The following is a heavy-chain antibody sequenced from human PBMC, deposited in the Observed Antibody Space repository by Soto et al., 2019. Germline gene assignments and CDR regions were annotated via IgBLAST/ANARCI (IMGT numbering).Heavy chain of an antibody. D-gene: IGHD3-9*01. CDR1: GFTFSEYS. J-gene: IGHJ5*02. CDR2: ISSDGDIT. Sequence: GSLRLSCSASGFTFSEYSMHWVRQAPGKGLQYVSTISSDGDITYYADSVKGRFTISRDNSKNTLYLQMNSLRPEDTAVYYCVKVSTFYDILTGYYSTNVFDPWGQGTLVTVSS. CDR3: VKVSTFYDILTGYYSTNVFDP. V-gene: IGHV3-64D*06.